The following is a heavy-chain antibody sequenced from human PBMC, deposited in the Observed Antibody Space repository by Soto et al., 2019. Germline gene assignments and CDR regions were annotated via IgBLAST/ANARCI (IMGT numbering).Heavy chain of an antibody. CDR2: INPSGGST. Sequence: GASVKVSCKASGYTFTSYYMHWVRQAPGQGLEWMGIINPSGGSTSYAQKFQGRVTMTRDTSTSTVYMELSSLRSEDTAVYYCASDYYGSGTHDAFAGWGQGTMVT. CDR1: GYTFTSYY. J-gene: IGHJ3*01. CDR3: ASDYYGSGTHDAFAG. D-gene: IGHD3-10*01. V-gene: IGHV1-46*03.